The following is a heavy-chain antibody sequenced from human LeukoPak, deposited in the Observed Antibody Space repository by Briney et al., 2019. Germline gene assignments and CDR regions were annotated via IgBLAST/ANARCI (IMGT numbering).Heavy chain of an antibody. D-gene: IGHD3-3*01. CDR3: AKREVDDFWSGYPYYFDY. Sequence: AGGSLRLSCAASGFTFSSYAMSWVRQAPGKGLEWVSAISGSGGSTYYADSVKGRFTISRDNSKNTLYLQINSLRAEDTAVYYCAKREVDDFWSGYPYYFDYWGQGTLVTVSS. CDR2: ISGSGGST. CDR1: GFTFSSYA. V-gene: IGHV3-23*01. J-gene: IGHJ4*02.